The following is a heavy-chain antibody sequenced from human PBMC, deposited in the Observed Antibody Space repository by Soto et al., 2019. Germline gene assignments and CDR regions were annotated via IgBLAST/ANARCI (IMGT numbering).Heavy chain of an antibody. V-gene: IGHV1-69*13. J-gene: IGHJ4*02. CDR3: ARVGEMYSGSHSVGDY. CDR2: IIPIFGTA. D-gene: IGHD1-26*01. CDR1: GGTFSSYA. Sequence: ASVKVSCKASGGTFSSYAISWVRQAPGQGLEWMGGIIPIFGTANYAQKFQGRVTITADESTSTAYMELSSLRSEDTAVYYCARVGEMYSGSHSVGDYWGQGTLVTVSS.